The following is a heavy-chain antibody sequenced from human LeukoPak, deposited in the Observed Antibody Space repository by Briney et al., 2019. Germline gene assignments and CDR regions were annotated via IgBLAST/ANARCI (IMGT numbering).Heavy chain of an antibody. V-gene: IGHV3-66*01. Sequence: PGGSLRLSCAASGFTVSSYYMTWVRQAPGEGLEWVSVLYSGGNSYYADSVKGRVAISRDNSKNTVFLQMNSVRAEDTAVYYCARSYSNHLFGMDVWGQGTTVTVSS. D-gene: IGHD4-11*01. CDR3: ARSYSNHLFGMDV. CDR2: LYSGGNS. CDR1: GFTVSSYY. J-gene: IGHJ6*02.